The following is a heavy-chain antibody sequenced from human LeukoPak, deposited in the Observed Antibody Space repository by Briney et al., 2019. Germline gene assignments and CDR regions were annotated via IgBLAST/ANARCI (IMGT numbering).Heavy chain of an antibody. J-gene: IGHJ6*03. CDR2: MNPNSGNT. V-gene: IGHV1-8*01. CDR1: GYTFTSYD. CDR3: ARVYSSSWSVRYYYYYYMDV. D-gene: IGHD6-13*01. Sequence: ASVKVSCKASGYTFTSYDINWVRQATGQGLEWIGWMNPNSGNTGYAQKFQGRVTMTRNTSISTAYMELSSLRSEDTAVYYCARVYSSSWSVRYYYYYYMDVWGKGTTVTVSS.